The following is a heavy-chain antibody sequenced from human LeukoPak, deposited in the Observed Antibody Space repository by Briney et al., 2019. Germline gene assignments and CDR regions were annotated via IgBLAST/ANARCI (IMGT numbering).Heavy chain of an antibody. J-gene: IGHJ5*02. CDR3: ARGTGIAES. CDR1: GGSISSGSYY. D-gene: IGHD6-13*01. V-gene: IGHV4-61*02. CDR2: IYTTGST. Sequence: QVQLQESGPGLVKPSQTLSLTCTVSGGSISSGSYYWSWLRQPAGHGMEWIGRIYTTGSTNYNPSLKSRVTISVDTSKNQFSLKLSSVTAADTAVYYCARGTGIAESWGQGTLVTVSS.